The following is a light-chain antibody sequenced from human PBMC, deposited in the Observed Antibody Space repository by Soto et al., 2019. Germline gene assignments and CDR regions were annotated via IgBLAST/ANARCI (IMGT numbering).Light chain of an antibody. CDR1: QSISSY. V-gene: IGKV1-39*01. Sequence: DIQITQSPSSLSASVGDRVTITCRASQSISSYLNWYQQKPGKAPKLLIYAASSLQSGVPSRFSGSGSGTDFTLTISSXQPEDFATYYSHQSYSTPFTFGPGTKVDIK. CDR2: AAS. CDR3: HQSYSTPFT. J-gene: IGKJ3*01.